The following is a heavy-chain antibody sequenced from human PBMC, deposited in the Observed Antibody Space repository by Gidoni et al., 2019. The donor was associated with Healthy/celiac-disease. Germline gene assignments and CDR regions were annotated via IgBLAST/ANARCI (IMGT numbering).Heavy chain of an antibody. CDR3: AIDFDYGDYDNPFDY. J-gene: IGHJ4*02. V-gene: IGHV1-18*01. Sequence: QVQLGQSGAEVRKPRASVKVSCKASGYTFTSYGISAYNGNTNYAQKLQGRVTMTTDTSTSTAYMERRSLRSDDTAVYYCAIDFDYGDYDNPFDYWGQGTLVTVSS. D-gene: IGHD4-17*01. CDR2: AYNGNT. CDR1: GYTFTSYG.